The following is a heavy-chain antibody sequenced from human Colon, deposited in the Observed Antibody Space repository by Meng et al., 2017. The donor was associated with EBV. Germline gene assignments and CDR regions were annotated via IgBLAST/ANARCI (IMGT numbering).Heavy chain of an antibody. CDR3: ARRDYGNYPLKSP. V-gene: IGHV4-4*02. CDR1: GDSITSNAW. J-gene: IGHJ5*02. CDR2: IHHTGYS. Sequence: GPALETSCGTLSFTVAVSGDSITSNAWWSWVRQPPEKGLEWIGQIHHTGYSTFNPSLQSRVTMSVDKSKNQFFLTVRSVTASDTAVYYCARRDYGNYPLKSPWGQGVLVTVSS. D-gene: IGHD4-17*01.